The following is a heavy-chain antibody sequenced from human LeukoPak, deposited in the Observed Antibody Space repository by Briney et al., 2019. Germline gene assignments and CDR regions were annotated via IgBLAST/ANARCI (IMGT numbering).Heavy chain of an antibody. CDR1: GFSLSSYN. D-gene: IGHD4-17*01. V-gene: IGHV3-21*01. CDR3: ARGSPSYGDYLIDY. Sequence: PGVSLTLFCAASGFSLSSYNMNWVRRATGEALVGLSSISSSSSYIYYADSVNGRFTISRDNAKNSLYLQMNSLRAEDTAVYYCARGSPSYGDYLIDYWGQGTLVTVSS. CDR2: ISSSSSYI. J-gene: IGHJ4*02.